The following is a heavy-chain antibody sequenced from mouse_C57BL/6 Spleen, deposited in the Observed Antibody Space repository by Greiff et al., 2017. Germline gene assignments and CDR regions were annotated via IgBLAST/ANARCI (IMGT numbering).Heavy chain of an antibody. Sequence: QVQLQQPGTELVKPGASVKLSCKASGYTFTSYWMHWVKPRPGQGLEWIGNINPSNGGTNYNEKFKSKATLTVDKSSSTAYMQLSSLTSEDSAVYYCARDEGYYGSSLAWFAYWGQGTLVTVSA. J-gene: IGHJ3*01. CDR2: INPSNGGT. CDR1: GYTFTSYW. V-gene: IGHV1-53*01. D-gene: IGHD1-1*01. CDR3: ARDEGYYGSSLAWFAY.